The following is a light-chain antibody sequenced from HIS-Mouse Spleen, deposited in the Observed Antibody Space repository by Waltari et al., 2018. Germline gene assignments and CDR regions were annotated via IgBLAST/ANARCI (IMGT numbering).Light chain of an antibody. CDR1: QGISSY. CDR3: QQLNSYPPT. Sequence: DIQLTQSPSFLSASVGDRVTITSRASQGISSYLAWYQQKPGKAPKLLIYAASTLQSGVPSRFSGSGSGTAFTLTISSLQPEDFATYYCQQLNSYPPTCGQGTKVEIK. CDR2: AAS. V-gene: IGKV1-9*01. J-gene: IGKJ1*01.